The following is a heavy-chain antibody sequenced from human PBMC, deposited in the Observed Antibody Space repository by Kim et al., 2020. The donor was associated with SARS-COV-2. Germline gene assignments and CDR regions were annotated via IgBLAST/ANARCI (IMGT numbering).Heavy chain of an antibody. CDR1: GYSFTSYW. CDR3: AREGAKILSYYYYYGMDV. V-gene: IGHV5-10-1*01. CDR2: IDPSDSYT. D-gene: IGHD3-16*01. Sequence: GESLKISCKGSGYSFTSYWISWVRQMPGKGLEWMGRIDPSDSYTNYSPSFQGHVTISADKSISTAYLQWSSLKASDTAMYYCAREGAKILSYYYYYGMDVWGAGTTVTVSS. J-gene: IGHJ6*04.